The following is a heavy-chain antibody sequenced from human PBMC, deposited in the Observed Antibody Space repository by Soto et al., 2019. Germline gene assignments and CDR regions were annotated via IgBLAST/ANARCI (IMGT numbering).Heavy chain of an antibody. J-gene: IGHJ4*02. V-gene: IGHV1-69*01. CDR2: IIPIVGTA. D-gene: IGHD2-15*01. CDR1: GGTFGSYA. Sequence: QVQLVQSGAEVKKPGSSVKVSCKASGGTFGSYAISWVRQAPGQGLEWMGGIIPIVGTANYAQKFQGRVTMTADESTSTAYMELSSLRSEDTGVYYCARVNARYCSGSSCYYYDYWGQGTLVTVSS. CDR3: ARVNARYCSGSSCYYYDY.